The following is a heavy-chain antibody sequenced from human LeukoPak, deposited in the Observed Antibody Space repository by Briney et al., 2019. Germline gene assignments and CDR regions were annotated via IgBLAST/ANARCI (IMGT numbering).Heavy chain of an antibody. Sequence: GGSLRLSCAASGFTLSSYAMSWVRQAPGKGLEWVSAISGSGGSTYYADSVKGRFTISRDNSKNTLYLQMNSLRAEDTAVYYCASAYCGGDCYRSEDAFDIWGQGTMVTVSS. V-gene: IGHV3-23*01. D-gene: IGHD2-21*02. J-gene: IGHJ3*02. CDR3: ASAYCGGDCYRSEDAFDI. CDR2: ISGSGGST. CDR1: GFTLSSYA.